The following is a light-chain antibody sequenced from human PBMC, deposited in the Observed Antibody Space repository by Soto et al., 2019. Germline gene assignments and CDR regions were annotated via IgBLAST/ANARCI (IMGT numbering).Light chain of an antibody. Sequence: DVQMTQSPSTLSASVGDRVTITGRASQSINNLLAWYQQKPGKAPKFLIYDVSTLESGVPSRFSGSGSGTEFTLTISSLQPDDFATYYCQQYNSYAWTFGQGTKVDIK. J-gene: IGKJ1*01. CDR2: DVS. V-gene: IGKV1-5*01. CDR1: QSINNL. CDR3: QQYNSYAWT.